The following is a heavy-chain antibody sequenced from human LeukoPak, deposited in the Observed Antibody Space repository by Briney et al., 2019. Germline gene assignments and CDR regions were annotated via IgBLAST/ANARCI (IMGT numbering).Heavy chain of an antibody. V-gene: IGHV4-39*01. CDR3: TRLPLDYNVDY. Sequence: SESLLQACTVSGDSISNTAYWWGWIRQSPGKGLEWIGSVSYFGTTSYNPSLKSRVTMSIDTSKKQFSLQLSSVTAADTAVYYCTRLPLDYNVDYWSRGALTSVSS. CDR1: GDSISNTAYW. J-gene: IGHJ4*02. D-gene: IGHD3-16*01. CDR2: VSYFGTT.